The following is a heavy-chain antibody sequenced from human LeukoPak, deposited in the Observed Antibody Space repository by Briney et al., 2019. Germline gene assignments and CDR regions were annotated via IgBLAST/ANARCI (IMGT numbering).Heavy chain of an antibody. CDR1: SDSISGSY. D-gene: IGHD6-6*01. CDR3: ASLAARHTMDV. Sequence: SETLSLTCTVSSDSISGSYWSWIRQPPGKGLEWIGRIYTSGSTNYNPSLKSRVTMSVDTSKNQFSLKLSSVTAADTAVYYCASLAARHTMDVWGQGTTVTVSS. V-gene: IGHV4-4*07. CDR2: IYTSGST. J-gene: IGHJ6*02.